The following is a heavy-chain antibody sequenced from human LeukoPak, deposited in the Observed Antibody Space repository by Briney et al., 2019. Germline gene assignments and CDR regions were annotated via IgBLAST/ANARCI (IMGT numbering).Heavy chain of an antibody. CDR3: AKDLGRYRNNYFDY. Sequence: GGSLRLSCAASGFTFSSYAMSWVRQAPEKGLEWVATISGSGGGTYYADSVKGRFTISRDDSKNTLYLQMNSLRAEDTAVYYCAKDLGRYRNNYFDYWGQGTLVTVSS. CDR2: ISGSGGGT. D-gene: IGHD1-26*01. CDR1: GFTFSSYA. J-gene: IGHJ4*02. V-gene: IGHV3-23*01.